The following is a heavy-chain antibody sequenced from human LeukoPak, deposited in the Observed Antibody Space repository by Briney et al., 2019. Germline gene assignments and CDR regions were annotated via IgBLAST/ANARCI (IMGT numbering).Heavy chain of an antibody. CDR3: ARYCNAGACSMFKTFDV. J-gene: IGHJ3*01. D-gene: IGHD2-15*01. V-gene: IGHV4-34*01. Sequence: PSETLSLTCAVYGGSFSGYYWSWIRQPPGKGLEWIGEINHSGSTNYNPSLKSRVTISVDTSKNQFSLTLSSVTAADTAVYYCARYCNAGACSMFKTFDVWGQGTMVTVSS. CDR1: GGSFSGYY. CDR2: INHSGST.